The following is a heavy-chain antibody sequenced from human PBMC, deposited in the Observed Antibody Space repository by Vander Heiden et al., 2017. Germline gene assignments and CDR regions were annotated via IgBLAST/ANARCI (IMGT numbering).Heavy chain of an antibody. D-gene: IGHD5-18*01. V-gene: IGHV4-30-4*01. CDR2: IYCSGST. CDR1: GGSISSGDYY. CDR3: ARLGYSYGYSGGTFDY. J-gene: IGHJ4*02. Sequence: QVQLQESGPGLVKPSQTLSLTCTVSGGSISSGDYYWSWIRQPPGKGLEWIGYIYCSGSTYYNPSLKSRVTITVDTSKNQFSLKLSSVTAADTAVYYCARLGYSYGYSGGTFDYWGQGTLVTVSS.